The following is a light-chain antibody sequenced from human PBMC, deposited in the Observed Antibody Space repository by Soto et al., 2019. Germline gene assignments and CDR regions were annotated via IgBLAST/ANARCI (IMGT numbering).Light chain of an antibody. Sequence: QSALTQPRSVSGSPGQSVSISCTGTSSDVGSYNYVSWYQQHPGKAPKVMIYDVTQRPSGVPDRFSGSKSGNTASLTISGLQPEDEADYYCCSYAGTYTWVFGGGTKVTVL. CDR3: CSYAGTYTWV. CDR1: SSDVGSYNY. V-gene: IGLV2-11*01. CDR2: DVT. J-gene: IGLJ3*02.